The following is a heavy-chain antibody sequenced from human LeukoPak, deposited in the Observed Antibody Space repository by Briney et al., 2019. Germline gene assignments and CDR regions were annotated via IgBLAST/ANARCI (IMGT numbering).Heavy chain of an antibody. CDR1: GGSISSYY. CDR3: ARWGGGYNYWWFDP. V-gene: IGHV4-59*01. D-gene: IGHD5-24*01. Sequence: SETLSLTCTVSGGSISSYYWSWIRQPPGKGLEWIGYIYYSGSTNYNPSLKSRVTISVDTSKNQFSLKLSSVTAADTAVCYCARWGGGYNYWWFDPWGQGTLVTVSS. CDR2: IYYSGST. J-gene: IGHJ5*02.